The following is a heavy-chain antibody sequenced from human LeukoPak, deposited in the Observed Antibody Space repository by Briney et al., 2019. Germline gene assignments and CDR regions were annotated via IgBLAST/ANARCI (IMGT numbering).Heavy chain of an antibody. J-gene: IGHJ4*02. CDR2: IYYSGST. V-gene: IGHV4-39*01. D-gene: IGHD1-14*01. CDR1: GGSISSSSYY. Sequence: SETLSPTCTVSGGSISSSSYYWGWIRQPPGKGLEWIGSIYYSGSTYYNPSLKSRVTISVDTSKNQFSLKLSSVTAADTAVYYCARGNHFDYWGQGTLVTVSS. CDR3: ARGNHFDY.